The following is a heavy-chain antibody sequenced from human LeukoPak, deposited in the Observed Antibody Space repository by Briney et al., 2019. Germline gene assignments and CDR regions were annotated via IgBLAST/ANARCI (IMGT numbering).Heavy chain of an antibody. CDR2: INPNSGVT. Sequence: GASVKVSCKASGYTFTGYYMHWVRQAPGQGLEWMGWINPNSGVTNYAQKFQGRVTMTRDTSISTAYMELSRLRSDDTAVYYCARPFIETPSLGALDYWGQGTLVTVSS. V-gene: IGHV1-2*02. J-gene: IGHJ4*02. D-gene: IGHD4-23*01. CDR1: GYTFTGYY. CDR3: ARPFIETPSLGALDY.